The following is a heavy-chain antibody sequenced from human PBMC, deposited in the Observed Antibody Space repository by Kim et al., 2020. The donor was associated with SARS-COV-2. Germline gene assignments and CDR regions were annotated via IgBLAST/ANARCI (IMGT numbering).Heavy chain of an antibody. Sequence: GRFTISRDDSKNCLYLQMNSLKTEDTAVYYCTTALGGLELPYYYYGMDVWGQGTTVTVSS. CDR3: TTALGGLELPYYYYGMDV. J-gene: IGHJ6*02. D-gene: IGHD1-7*01. V-gene: IGHV3-15*01.